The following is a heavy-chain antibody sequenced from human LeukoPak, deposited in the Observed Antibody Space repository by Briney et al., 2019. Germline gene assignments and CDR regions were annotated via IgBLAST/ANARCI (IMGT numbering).Heavy chain of an antibody. Sequence: GGSLRLSCAASGFTFSRYAMNWVRQAPGKGLEWVSLISTSGNTHYADSVEGRFTISRDNPKNTLYLQMNSLRAEDTAVYHCAKDLDSSGDYSYRYWGQGTLVTVSS. D-gene: IGHD3-22*01. J-gene: IGHJ4*02. CDR1: GFTFSRYA. V-gene: IGHV3-23*01. CDR2: ISTSGNT. CDR3: AKDLDSSGDYSYRY.